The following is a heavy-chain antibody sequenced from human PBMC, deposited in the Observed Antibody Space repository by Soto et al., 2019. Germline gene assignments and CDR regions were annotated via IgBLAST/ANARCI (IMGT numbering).Heavy chain of an antibody. CDR1: GYPFSAFD. CDR3: VRQLGGVATPGDDY. V-gene: IGHV1-8*01. Sequence: QVQLVQSGAEVKKPGASVKVSCEASGYPFSAFDINWVRQAGGQGLEWMGWMNPDSGDTAFAQRFQDRITMTRSTSISTAYMELSWLTSDDTAVYFCVRQLGGVATPGDDYWGQGTLVTVSS. CDR2: MNPDSGDT. D-gene: IGHD2-15*01. J-gene: IGHJ4*02.